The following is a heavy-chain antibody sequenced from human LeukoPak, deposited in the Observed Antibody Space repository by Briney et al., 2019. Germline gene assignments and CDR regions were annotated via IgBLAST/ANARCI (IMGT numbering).Heavy chain of an antibody. D-gene: IGHD3-10*01. CDR1: GFNFSSYG. J-gene: IGHJ4*02. Sequence: GRSLRLSCAASGFNFSSYGMHWVRQAPGKGLEWVAGISHDGSNKYYADSVKGRFTISRDNSKDTLYLQMNSLRAEDTAVYYCGKVGGSGSYYNFFDYWGQGTLVTVSS. V-gene: IGHV3-30*18. CDR2: ISHDGSNK. CDR3: GKVGGSGSYYNFFDY.